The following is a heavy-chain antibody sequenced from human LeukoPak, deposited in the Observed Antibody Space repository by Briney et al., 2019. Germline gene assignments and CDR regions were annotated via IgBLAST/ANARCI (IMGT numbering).Heavy chain of an antibody. V-gene: IGHV4-59*08. D-gene: IGHD2-21*02. CDR2: IFYTGTT. CDR1: GGSITTFY. Sequence: ASETLSLTCNVSGGSITTFYWSWIRQPPGKGLEWIGYIFYTGTTHYNPSLKSRVTISVDSSKNQFSLSLSSVTAADTAVYYCARQLRSDAFDFWGQGTLVTVSS. CDR3: ARQLRSDAFDF. J-gene: IGHJ3*01.